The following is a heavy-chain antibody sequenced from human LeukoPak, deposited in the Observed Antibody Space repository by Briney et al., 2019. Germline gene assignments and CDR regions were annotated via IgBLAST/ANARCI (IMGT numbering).Heavy chain of an antibody. CDR3: ARDLYIVATEFDY. CDR1: GFTFSDYY. CDR2: ISSSGSTI. Sequence: GGSLRLSCAASGFTFSDYYMSLIRQAPGKGLEWVSYISSSGSTIYYADSVKGRFTISRDNAKNSLYLQMNSLRAEDTAVYYCARDLYIVATEFDYWGQGTLVTVSS. D-gene: IGHD5-12*01. J-gene: IGHJ4*02. V-gene: IGHV3-11*01.